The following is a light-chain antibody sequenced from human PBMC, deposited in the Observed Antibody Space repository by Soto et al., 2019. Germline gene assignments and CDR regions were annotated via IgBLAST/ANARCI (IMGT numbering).Light chain of an antibody. Sequence: QSVLTQPPSASGSPGQSVTISCTGTSSDVGGYNYVSWYQQHPGKAPKLMICEVSKRPSGVPDRFSGSKSGNTAALTVSGLQAEDEAYYYCSSYAGTNKAVLFGGGTKVTVL. CDR1: SSDVGGYNY. J-gene: IGLJ2*01. CDR3: SSYAGTNKAVL. CDR2: EVS. V-gene: IGLV2-8*01.